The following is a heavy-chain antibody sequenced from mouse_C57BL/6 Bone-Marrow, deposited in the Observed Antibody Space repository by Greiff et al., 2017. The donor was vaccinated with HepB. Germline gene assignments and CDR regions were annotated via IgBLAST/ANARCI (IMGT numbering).Heavy chain of an antibody. CDR1: GYAFSSYW. D-gene: IGHD2-2*01. J-gene: IGHJ3*01. CDR3: AREWLRRGFAY. Sequence: QVQLKESGAELVKPGASVKISCKASGYAFSSYWMNWVKQRPGTGLEWIGQIYPGDGATNYNGKFKGKATLTADKSSSTAYMQLSSLTSEDSAFYLCAREWLRRGFAYWGQGTLVTVSA. V-gene: IGHV1-80*01. CDR2: IYPGDGAT.